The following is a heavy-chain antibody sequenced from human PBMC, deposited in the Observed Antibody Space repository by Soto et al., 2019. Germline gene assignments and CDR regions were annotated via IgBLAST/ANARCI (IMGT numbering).Heavy chain of an antibody. J-gene: IGHJ6*02. Sequence: QEQLVQSGAEVKEPGASLKVSCKASGDTFTTNYLHWVRQAPGQGLEWMGRINPNNGATLYAQEFQGRIILTTDTSTSTVYMDLNSVKSEDSAVYYCASRVLCDMDVWGQGTTVTVSS. D-gene: IGHD2-21*01. CDR3: ASRVLCDMDV. CDR1: GDTFTTNY. CDR2: INPNNGAT. V-gene: IGHV1-46*01.